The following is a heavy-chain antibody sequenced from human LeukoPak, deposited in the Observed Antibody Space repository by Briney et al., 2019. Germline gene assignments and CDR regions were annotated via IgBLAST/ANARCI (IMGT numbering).Heavy chain of an antibody. Sequence: ASVKVSCKASGYTFTGYYMHWVRQAPGQGLEWMGWINPNSGGTNYAQKFQGRVTMTRDTSISTAYMELSRLRSDDTAVYYCARVRYCYDSSGYLVYWGQGTLVTVSS. CDR3: ARVRYCYDSSGYLVY. J-gene: IGHJ4*02. D-gene: IGHD3-22*01. CDR1: GYTFTGYY. CDR2: INPNSGGT. V-gene: IGHV1-2*02.